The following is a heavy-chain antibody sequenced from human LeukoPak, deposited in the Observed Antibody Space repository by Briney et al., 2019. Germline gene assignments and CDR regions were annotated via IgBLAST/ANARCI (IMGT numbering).Heavy chain of an antibody. CDR3: ARVAAGYSVNYFDY. V-gene: IGHV3-23*01. D-gene: IGHD4-23*01. J-gene: IGHJ4*02. CDR1: GFTFSSYA. CDR2: ISGSGGNT. Sequence: PGGSLRLSCAASGFTFSSYAMSWVRQAPGKGLEWVSTISGSGGNTYYGDSVKGRFTISRDNSNNTLYLQMNSLRAEDTAVYYCARVAAGYSVNYFDYWGQGTLVTVSS.